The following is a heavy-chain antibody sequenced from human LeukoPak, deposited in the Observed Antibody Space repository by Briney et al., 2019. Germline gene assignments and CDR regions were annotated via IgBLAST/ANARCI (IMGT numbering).Heavy chain of an antibody. CDR1: GYSISSGYY. Sequence: PETLSLTCTVSGYSISSGYYWGWIRQPPGKGLEWIGSIYHSGSTYYNPSLKSRVTISVDTSKNQFSLKLSSVTAADTAVYYCARDVVVAAREDWFDPWGQGTLVTVSS. J-gene: IGHJ5*02. D-gene: IGHD2-15*01. CDR2: IYHSGST. CDR3: ARDVVVAAREDWFDP. V-gene: IGHV4-38-2*02.